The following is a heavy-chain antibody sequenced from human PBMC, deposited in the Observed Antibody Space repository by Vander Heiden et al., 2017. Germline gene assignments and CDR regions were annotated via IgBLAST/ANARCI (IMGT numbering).Heavy chain of an antibody. CDR3: ARTASYGGNSRGAFDI. Sequence: QVQLQESGPGLVKPSETLSLTCTVSGGSISSYYWSWIRQPPGKGLECIGYIYYSGSTNYNPSLKSRVTISVDTSKNQFSLKLSSVTAADTAVYYCARTASYGGNSRGAFDIWGQGTMVTVSS. CDR2: IYYSGST. CDR1: GGSISSYY. D-gene: IGHD4-17*01. V-gene: IGHV4-59*08. J-gene: IGHJ3*02.